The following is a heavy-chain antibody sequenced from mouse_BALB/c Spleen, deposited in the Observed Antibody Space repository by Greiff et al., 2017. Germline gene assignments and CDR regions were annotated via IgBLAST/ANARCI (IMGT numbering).Heavy chain of an antibody. CDR3: ARIPSSTYYAMDY. J-gene: IGHJ4*01. CDR2: INPSTGYT. V-gene: IGHV1-7*01. CDR1: GYTFTSYW. Sequence: VKLVESGAELAKPGASVKMSCKASGYTFTSYWMHWVKQRPGQGLEWIGYINPSTGYTEYNQKFKDKATLTADKSSSTAYMQLSSLTSEDSAVYYCARIPSSTYYAMDYWGQGTSVTVSS.